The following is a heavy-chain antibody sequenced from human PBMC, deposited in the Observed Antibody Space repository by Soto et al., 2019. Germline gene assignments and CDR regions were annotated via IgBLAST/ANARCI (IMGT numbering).Heavy chain of an antibody. CDR1: GFTFSSYG. CDR3: ARDIAAAGTLDY. D-gene: IGHD6-13*01. J-gene: IGHJ4*02. Sequence: QVQLVESGGGVVQPGRSLRLSCAASGFTFSSYGMHWVRQAPGKGLEWVAVIWYDGSNKYYADSVKGRFTISRDNYKNTLYLQMNSLRAEDTAVYYCARDIAAAGTLDYWGQGTLVTVSS. V-gene: IGHV3-33*01. CDR2: IWYDGSNK.